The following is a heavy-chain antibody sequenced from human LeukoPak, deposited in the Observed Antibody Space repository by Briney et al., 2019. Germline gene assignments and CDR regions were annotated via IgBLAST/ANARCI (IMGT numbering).Heavy chain of an antibody. J-gene: IGHJ1*01. CDR2: INPNSGGT. V-gene: IGHV1-2*02. CDR3: ARGYYDSSDYEYFQH. CDR1: GYTFTSYY. Sequence: ASVEVSCKASGYTFTSYYMHWVRQAPGQGLEWMGWINPNSGGTNYAQKFQGRVTMTRDTSIGTAYMELSRLRSDDTAVYYCARGYYDSSDYEYFQHWGQGTLVTVSS. D-gene: IGHD3-22*01.